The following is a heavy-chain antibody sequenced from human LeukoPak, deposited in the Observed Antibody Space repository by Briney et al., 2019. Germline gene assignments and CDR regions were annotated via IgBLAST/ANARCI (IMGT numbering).Heavy chain of an antibody. CDR2: IYYSGST. Sequence: SETLSLTCTVSGGSISSYYWSWIRQPPGKGLEWIGYIYYSGSTNYNPSLKSRVTISVDTSKNQFSLKLSSVTAADTAVYYCARMLHMVRGVIRTVYYYGMDVWGQGTTVTVSS. J-gene: IGHJ6*02. D-gene: IGHD3-10*01. CDR1: GGSISSYY. CDR3: ARMLHMVRGVIRTVYYYGMDV. V-gene: IGHV4-59*08.